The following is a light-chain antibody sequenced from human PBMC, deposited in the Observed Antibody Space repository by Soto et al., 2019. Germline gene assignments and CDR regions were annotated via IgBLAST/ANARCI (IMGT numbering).Light chain of an antibody. Sequence: QSALTQPRSVSGSPGQSVTISCTGTSSDVGGYNYVSWYQQHPGKAPKLMIYDVSKRPSGVPDRFSGSKSGNTASLTISGLQSYDEADYYCCSYAGSYRGVFGGGTKLTVL. V-gene: IGLV2-11*01. J-gene: IGLJ2*01. CDR2: DVS. CDR3: CSYAGSYRGV. CDR1: SSDVGGYNY.